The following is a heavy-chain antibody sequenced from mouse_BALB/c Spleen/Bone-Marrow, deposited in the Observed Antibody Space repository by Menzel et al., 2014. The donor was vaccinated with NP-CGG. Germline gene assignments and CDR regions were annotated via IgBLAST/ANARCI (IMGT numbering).Heavy chain of an antibody. CDR2: INPSSGYI. CDR3: TRGLPDY. CDR1: GYTSINYS. Sequence: VQLQESAAELARPGASVKMSCKASGYTSINYSIHWIKKRPGQGLEWIGYINPSSGYIEYNQNFKDKTTLTADKSSSTAYMQLSSLTSEDSAVYYCTRGLPDYWGQGTSVTVSS. V-gene: IGHV1-4*02. J-gene: IGHJ4*01.